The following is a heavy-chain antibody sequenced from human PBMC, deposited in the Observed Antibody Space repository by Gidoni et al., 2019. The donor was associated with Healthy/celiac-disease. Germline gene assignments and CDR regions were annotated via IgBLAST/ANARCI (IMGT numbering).Heavy chain of an antibody. CDR2: ISWNSGSI. Sequence: EVQLVESGGGLVQPGRSLRLSCAASGFTFDDYAMYWVRQAPGKGLEWVSGISWNSGSIGYADSVKGRFTISRDNAKNSLYLQMNSLRAEDTALYYCAKTPRKAMVATFLDYWGQGTLVTVSS. CDR3: AKTPRKAMVATFLDY. D-gene: IGHD5-12*01. CDR1: GFTFDDYA. J-gene: IGHJ4*02. V-gene: IGHV3-9*01.